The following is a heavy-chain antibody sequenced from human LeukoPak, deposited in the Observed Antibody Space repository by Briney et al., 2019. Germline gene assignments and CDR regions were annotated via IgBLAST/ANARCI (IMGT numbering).Heavy chain of an antibody. D-gene: IGHD3-10*01. CDR1: GFTFDDYA. Sequence: GRSLRLSCAASGFTFDDYAMHWVRQAPGKGLEWVSAISGNGDSTYYADSVKGRFTISRDNSRNTLYLQMNSLRGEDTAEYYCAKDLVNDTLVRGVIPYWGQGTLVTVSS. V-gene: IGHV3-23*01. CDR2: ISGNGDST. J-gene: IGHJ4*02. CDR3: AKDLVNDTLVRGVIPY.